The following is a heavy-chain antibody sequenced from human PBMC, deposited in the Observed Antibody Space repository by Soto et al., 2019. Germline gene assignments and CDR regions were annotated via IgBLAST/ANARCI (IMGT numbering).Heavy chain of an antibody. CDR2: IRSKAYGGTT. Sequence: EVQLVESGGGLVQPGRSLRLSCTASGFTFGDYAMTWVRQAPGKGLQWVGFIRSKAYGGTTEYAASVKGRFTISRDDSKSIAYLQMNSLKTEDTAVYYCTRGYGSGRNWFDPWGQGTLVTVSS. CDR3: TRGYGSGRNWFDP. V-gene: IGHV3-49*04. J-gene: IGHJ5*02. D-gene: IGHD3-10*01. CDR1: GFTFGDYA.